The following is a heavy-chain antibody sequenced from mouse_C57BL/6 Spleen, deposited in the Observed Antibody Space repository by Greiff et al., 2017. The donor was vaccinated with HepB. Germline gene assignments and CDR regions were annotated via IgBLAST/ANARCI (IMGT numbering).Heavy chain of an antibody. Sequence: EVQLQESGGDLVKPGGSLKLSCAASGFTFSSYGMSWVRQTPDKRLEWVATISSGGSYTYYPDSVKGRFTISRDNAKNTLYLQMSSLKSEDTAMYYCARQDYRYFDVWGTGTTVTVSS. CDR3: ARQDYRYFDV. CDR2: ISSGGSYT. J-gene: IGHJ1*03. V-gene: IGHV5-6*01. CDR1: GFTFSSYG.